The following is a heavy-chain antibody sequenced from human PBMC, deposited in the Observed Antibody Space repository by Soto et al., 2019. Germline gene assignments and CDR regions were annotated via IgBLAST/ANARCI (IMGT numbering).Heavy chain of an antibody. D-gene: IGHD3-10*01. Sequence: SETLSLTCTVSGDSISSYYWSWIRLPPGKGPEWIGYIYYSGSTNYNPSLKSRVTISIDTSRNEFSLKLRSVTAADTAVYYCARDGSGTYLVVWGQGTTVTVSS. J-gene: IGHJ6*02. CDR3: ARDGSGTYLVV. CDR1: GDSISSYY. V-gene: IGHV4-59*01. CDR2: IYYSGST.